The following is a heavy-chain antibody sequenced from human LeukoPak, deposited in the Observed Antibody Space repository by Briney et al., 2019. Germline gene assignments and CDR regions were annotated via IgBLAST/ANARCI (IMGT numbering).Heavy chain of an antibody. CDR3: AKDGTLYYDYVWGSYRGYYFDY. CDR1: GFTFSSYA. Sequence: GGSLRLSCAASGFTFSSYAMSWVRQAPGKGLEWVSAISGSGGSTYYADSVKGRFTISRDNSKNTLYLQMNSLRAEDTAVDYCAKDGTLYYDYVWGSYRGYYFDYWGQGTLVTVSS. D-gene: IGHD3-16*02. V-gene: IGHV3-23*01. J-gene: IGHJ4*02. CDR2: ISGSGGST.